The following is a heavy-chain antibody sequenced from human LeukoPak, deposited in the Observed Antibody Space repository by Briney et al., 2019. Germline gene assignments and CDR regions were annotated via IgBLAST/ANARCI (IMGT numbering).Heavy chain of an antibody. Sequence: GGSLRLSCAASGFTFSSDWMHWVRQAPGKGLVWLSRINSDGSSRSYADSVKGRFTISRDNGKNTLYLQMNSLRAEDTAVYYCARNRGTYYGLNDYWGQGTRVTVSS. J-gene: IGHJ4*02. D-gene: IGHD1-26*01. CDR1: GFTFSSDW. CDR2: INSDGSSR. CDR3: ARNRGTYYGLNDY. V-gene: IGHV3-74*01.